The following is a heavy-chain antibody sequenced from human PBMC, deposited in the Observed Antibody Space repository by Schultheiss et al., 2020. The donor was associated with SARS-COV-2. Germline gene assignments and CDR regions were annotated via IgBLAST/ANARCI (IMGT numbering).Heavy chain of an antibody. V-gene: IGHV4-61*05. Sequence: SQTLSLTCTVSGGSISSSSYYWGWIRQPPGKGLEWIGYIYYSGSTNYNPSLKSRVTISVDTSKNQFSLKLSSVTAADTAVYYCARRALGYCSGGSCYSAFDIWGQGTMVTVSS. CDR2: IYYSGST. J-gene: IGHJ3*02. D-gene: IGHD2-15*01. CDR1: GGSISSSSYY. CDR3: ARRALGYCSGGSCYSAFDI.